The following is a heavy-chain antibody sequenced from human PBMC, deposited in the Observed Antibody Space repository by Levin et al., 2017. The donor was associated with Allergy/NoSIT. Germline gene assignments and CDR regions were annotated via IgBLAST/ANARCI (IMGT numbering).Heavy chain of an antibody. V-gene: IGHV3-30*18. J-gene: IGHJ3*01. CDR2: ISYDGNKK. CDR1: GFTFRSFG. CDR3: AKGVSSGSPYRAFDL. D-gene: IGHD1-26*01. Sequence: GESLKISCAASGFTFRSFGLYWVRQTPGKGLEWVAVISYDGNKKDYTDSVKGRFTISRDNSKNTLYLQMNSLRAEDTAFYYCAKGVSSGSPYRAFDLWGQGTMVTVSS.